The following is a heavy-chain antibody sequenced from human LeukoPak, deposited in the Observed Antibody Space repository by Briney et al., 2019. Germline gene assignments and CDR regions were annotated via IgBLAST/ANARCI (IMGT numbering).Heavy chain of an antibody. Sequence: PSETLSLTCTVSGGSISSSSYYWGRIRQPPGKGLEWIGSIYYSGSTYYNPSLKSRVTISVDTSKNQFSLKLSSVTAADTAVYYCASLYYDFWSGYYRGGRFDYWGQGTLVTVSS. J-gene: IGHJ4*02. CDR1: GGSISSSSYY. V-gene: IGHV4-39*01. CDR3: ASLYYDFWSGYYRGGRFDY. CDR2: IYYSGST. D-gene: IGHD3-3*01.